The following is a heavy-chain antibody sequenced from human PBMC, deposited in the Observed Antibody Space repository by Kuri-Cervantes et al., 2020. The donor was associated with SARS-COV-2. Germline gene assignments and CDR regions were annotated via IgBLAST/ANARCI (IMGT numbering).Heavy chain of an antibody. D-gene: IGHD5-12*01. Sequence: ASVKVSCKASGYTFTGYYMHWVRQAPGQGLEWMGWINPNSGGTNYAQKFQGRVTMTRDTSISTAYMELSRLRSDDTAVYYYARDSVATIEGYYYYYMDVWGKGTTVTVSS. CDR2: INPNSGGT. CDR3: ARDSVATIEGYYYYYMDV. V-gene: IGHV1-2*02. J-gene: IGHJ6*03. CDR1: GYTFTGYY.